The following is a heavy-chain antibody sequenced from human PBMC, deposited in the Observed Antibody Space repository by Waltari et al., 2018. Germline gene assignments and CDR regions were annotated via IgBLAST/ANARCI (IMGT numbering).Heavy chain of an antibody. CDR1: GYTFTSYG. D-gene: IGHD3-10*01. V-gene: IGHV1-18*01. CDR2: ISAYNGNT. CDR3: ARDGDYYGSGSYYLYWYFDL. J-gene: IGHJ2*01. Sequence: QVQLVQSGAEVKKPGASVKVSCKASGYTFTSYGISWVRQAPGQGLEWMGWISAYNGNTNYAQKLQGRVTMTTDTSTSTAYMELRSLRSDDTAVYYCARDGDYYGSGSYYLYWYFDLWGRGTLVTVSS.